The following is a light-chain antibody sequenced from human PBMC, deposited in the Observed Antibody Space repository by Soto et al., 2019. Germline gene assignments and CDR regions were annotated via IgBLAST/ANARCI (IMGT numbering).Light chain of an antibody. CDR3: QQYESFPRT. J-gene: IGKJ1*01. V-gene: IGKV1-5*03. CDR2: KPS. Sequence: DIQMTQSPSTLSASVGDRVTITCRASQSINNWLAWYQQKPGNAPKLFIFKPSTLERGVPSRFSGSGAGTEFTLSISSLQPDDFANYFCQQYESFPRTFGQGTKVEIK. CDR1: QSINNW.